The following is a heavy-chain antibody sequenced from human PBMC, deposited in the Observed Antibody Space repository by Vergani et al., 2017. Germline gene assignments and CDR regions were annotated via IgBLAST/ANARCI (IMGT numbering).Heavy chain of an antibody. D-gene: IGHD3-10*01. CDR2: ISGSGGST. CDR1: GFTFDDYA. CDR3: ATAYYADPYYFDY. V-gene: IGHV3-23*04. J-gene: IGHJ4*02. Sequence: EVQLVESGGGLVQPGRSLRLSCAASGFTFDDYAMHWVRQAPGKGLEWVSAISGSGGSTYYADSVKGRFTISRDNSKNTLYLQMNSLRAEDTAVYYCATAYYADPYYFDYWGQGTLVTVSS.